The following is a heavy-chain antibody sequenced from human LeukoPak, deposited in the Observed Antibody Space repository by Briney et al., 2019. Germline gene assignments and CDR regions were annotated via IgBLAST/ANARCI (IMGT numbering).Heavy chain of an antibody. D-gene: IGHD6-13*01. CDR3: AARIAAAGLFDY. CDR1: GFTFSSYA. CDR2: ISYDGSNK. J-gene: IGHJ4*02. Sequence: GGSLRLSCAASGFTFSSYAMHWVRQAPGVGLEWVAVISYDGSNKYYADSVKGRFTISRDNSKNTLYLQMNSLRAEDTAVYYCAARIAAAGLFDYWGQGTLVTVSS. V-gene: IGHV3-30-3*01.